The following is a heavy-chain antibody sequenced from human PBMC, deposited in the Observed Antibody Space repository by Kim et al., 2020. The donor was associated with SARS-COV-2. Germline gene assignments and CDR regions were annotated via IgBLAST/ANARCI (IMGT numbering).Heavy chain of an antibody. D-gene: IGHD3-9*01. J-gene: IGHJ6*02. CDR2: EM. V-gene: IGHV3-7*01. Sequence: EMYSLDSVKGRFTISRDNTRNSLYLQMDSLRAEDTAIYFCARDRILPGPDVWGQGTPVTVSS. CDR3: ARDRILPGPDV.